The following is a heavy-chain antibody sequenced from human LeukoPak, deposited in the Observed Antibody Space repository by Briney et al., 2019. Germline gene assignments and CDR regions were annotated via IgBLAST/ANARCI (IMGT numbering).Heavy chain of an antibody. V-gene: IGHV3-74*01. D-gene: IGHD1-26*01. Sequence: GGPLTLPCAPPGFPFSSYRMHWVRQAPGKGLVGVSGTNSDGSTTAYADSVKGRFTISRDNAKNTLYLQMNSLRAEDTAVYYCATNIVGPTLDFWGQGTRVTVSS. CDR2: TNSDGSTT. J-gene: IGHJ4*02. CDR1: GFPFSSYR. CDR3: ATNIVGPTLDF.